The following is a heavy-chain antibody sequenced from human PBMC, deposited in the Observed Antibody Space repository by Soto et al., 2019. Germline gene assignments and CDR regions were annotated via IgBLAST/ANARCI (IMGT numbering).Heavy chain of an antibody. Sequence: ASVKVSCKASGYSFTSFGISWVRRAPGQGLEWMGWISAYNGNTNYAQNFQGRVTMTTDTSTSTAYMELRSLRSDDTAVYYCARGGTPIYYCGQGTLVIVSS. CDR1: GYSFTSFG. CDR3: ARGGTPIYY. CDR2: ISAYNGNT. D-gene: IGHD3-16*01. J-gene: IGHJ4*02. V-gene: IGHV1-18*01.